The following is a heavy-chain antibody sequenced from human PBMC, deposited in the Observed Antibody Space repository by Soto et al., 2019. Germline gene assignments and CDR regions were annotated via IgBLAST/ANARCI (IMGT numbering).Heavy chain of an antibody. CDR1: GFTFRNHG. D-gene: IGHD2-2*02. J-gene: IGHJ4*02. Sequence: QAQLVESGGGVVQPGRSLRLSCAASGFTFRNHGMHWVRQAPGKGLEWVAVIWYDGSDKYYADSVKGRFTISRDNSKNTVNLQMSSLRAEDTAVYYFVRDRSATYLDYWGQGTLVIVSS. V-gene: IGHV3-33*01. CDR2: IWYDGSDK. CDR3: VRDRSATYLDY.